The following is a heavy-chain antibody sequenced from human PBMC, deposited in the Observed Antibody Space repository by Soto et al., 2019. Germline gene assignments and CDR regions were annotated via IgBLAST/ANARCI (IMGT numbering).Heavy chain of an antibody. J-gene: IGHJ6*02. CDR3: ARDDIAVAGISTYYYYGMDV. Sequence: GGSLRVSCAASGFTFSDYYMSWIRQAPGKGLECVSYISTSGSTIYYADSVKGRFTISRDNAKNSLYLQMNSLRAEDTAVYYCARDDIAVAGISTYYYYGMDVWGQGTTVTVSS. CDR2: ISTSGSTI. V-gene: IGHV3-11*01. CDR1: GFTFSDYY. D-gene: IGHD6-19*01.